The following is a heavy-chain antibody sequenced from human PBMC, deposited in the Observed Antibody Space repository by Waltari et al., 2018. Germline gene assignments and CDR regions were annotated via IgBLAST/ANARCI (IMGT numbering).Heavy chain of an antibody. D-gene: IGHD6-13*01. CDR1: GSTFSSYW. J-gene: IGHJ4*02. CDR2: RNRDDSGT. Sequence: EVQLVESGGGLVQPGGSLRLSCAASGSTFSSYWMHGGRQVPGKGLVWVSRRNRDDSGTNCADSVKGRLTISSDNAKNTLELQMNRLRAEDTAVYCCASGGGGIGDYWGQGTLVSDSS. CDR3: ASGGGGIGDY. V-gene: IGHV3-74*01.